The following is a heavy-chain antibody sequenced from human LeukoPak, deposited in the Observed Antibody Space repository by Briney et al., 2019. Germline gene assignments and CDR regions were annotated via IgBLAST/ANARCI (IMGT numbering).Heavy chain of an antibody. CDR3: ARELRFWAEVASSRGPADY. V-gene: IGHV3-20*04. D-gene: IGHD3/OR15-3a*01. CDR2: VTASGDDR. J-gene: IGHJ4*02. CDR1: GFSFDDFA. Sequence: GGSLRLSCATSGFSFDDFAMSWVRQAPGRGLEWVSGVTASGDDRGYVDSVKGRFTVSRDNAKNSLYLDTNSLRAEDTALYYCARELRFWAEVASSRGPADYWGQGTLVTVSS.